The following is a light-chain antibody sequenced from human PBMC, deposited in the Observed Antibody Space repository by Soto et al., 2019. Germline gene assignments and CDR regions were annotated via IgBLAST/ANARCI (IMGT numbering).Light chain of an antibody. J-gene: IGKJ2*01. Sequence: DIVMTQSPATLSVSPGERATLSCRASQSVGTNLAWFQQKPGQAPRLLIYGTSTRATGIPARFSGSGSGTEFTLTISRLQSEDFAVYYCQQYGSSPNTFGQGTKLEIK. CDR1: QSVGTN. V-gene: IGKV3-15*01. CDR2: GTS. CDR3: QQYGSSPNT.